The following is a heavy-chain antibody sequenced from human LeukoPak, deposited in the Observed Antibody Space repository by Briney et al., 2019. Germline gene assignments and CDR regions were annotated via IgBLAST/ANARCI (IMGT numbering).Heavy chain of an antibody. D-gene: IGHD2-8*01. J-gene: IGHJ4*02. CDR3: ARDRLGYCTNGVCGYFDY. CDR1: GFTFSSYS. CDR2: ISSSSSYI. V-gene: IGHV3-21*01. Sequence: GGSLRLSCAASGFTFSSYSMNWVRQAPGKGLEWVSSISSSSSYIYYADSVKGRFTISRDNAKNSLYLQMNSLRAEDTAVYYCARDRLGYCTNGVCGYFDYWGQGTLVIVSS.